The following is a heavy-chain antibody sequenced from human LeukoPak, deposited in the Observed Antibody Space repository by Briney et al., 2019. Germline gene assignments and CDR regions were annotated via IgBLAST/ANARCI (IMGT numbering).Heavy chain of an antibody. CDR2: IGSSGATT. Sequence: PGGSLRLSCAVSGFPFSFYEMNWVRQAPGKGLEWVSNIGSSGATTHCADSVKGRFSISRDNAKNSLYLRMNSLRVEDTAVYYCALLAVASDFDYWGQGALVTVSS. CDR3: ALLAVASDFDY. J-gene: IGHJ4*02. D-gene: IGHD6-19*01. V-gene: IGHV3-48*03. CDR1: GFPFSFYE.